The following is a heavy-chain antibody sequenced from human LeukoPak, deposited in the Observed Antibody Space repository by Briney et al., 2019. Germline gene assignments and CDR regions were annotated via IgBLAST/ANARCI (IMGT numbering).Heavy chain of an antibody. Sequence: SGGSLRLXCEAPGFAINKHEINWVRQAPGKGLEWISYISSSGSTTYYADSVRGRFTISRDNAEISLYLYMGSLRAEDTAVYYCACGPIVVVPGAISFDSWGPGTLVTVSS. CDR1: GFAINKHE. CDR2: ISSSGSTT. D-gene: IGHD2-2*01. CDR3: ACGPIVVVPGAISFDS. J-gene: IGHJ4*02. V-gene: IGHV3-48*03.